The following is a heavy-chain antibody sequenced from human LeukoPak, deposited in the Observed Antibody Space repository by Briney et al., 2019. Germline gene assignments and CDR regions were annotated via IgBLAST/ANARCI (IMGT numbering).Heavy chain of an antibody. CDR1: GYTFSNFG. V-gene: IGHV1-18*01. Sequence: VAPVKVSCKASGYTFSNFGISWVRQAPGQGLEWMGWISGNNDNPNYGQKFQGRLTVTTDSSTSTAYMELRNLRSDDTAVYYCARDGTSTDDYWGQGTLVTVSS. CDR3: ARDGTSTDDY. CDR2: ISGNNDNP. D-gene: IGHD2-2*01. J-gene: IGHJ4*02.